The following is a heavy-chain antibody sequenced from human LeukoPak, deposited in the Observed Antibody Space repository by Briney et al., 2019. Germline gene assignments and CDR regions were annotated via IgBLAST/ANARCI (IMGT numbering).Heavy chain of an antibody. D-gene: IGHD2-15*01. CDR3: ARVGVSGGLEYFQH. J-gene: IGHJ1*01. CDR1: GGTFSSYA. V-gene: IGHV1-69*01. CDR2: IIPIFGTA. Sequence: SVKVSCKASGGTFSSYAISWVRQAPGQGLEWMGGIIPIFGTANYAQKFQGRVTITADESTSTAYMELSSLRSEDTAVYYCARVGVSGGLEYFQHWGQGTLVTVSS.